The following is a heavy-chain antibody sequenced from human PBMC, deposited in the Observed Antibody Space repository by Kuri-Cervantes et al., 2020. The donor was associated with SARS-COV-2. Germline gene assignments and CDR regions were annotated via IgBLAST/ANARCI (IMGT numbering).Heavy chain of an antibody. Sequence: GGSLRLSCAASGFTVSSNYMSWVRQAPGKGLEWVSVIYSGGSTYYADSVKGRFTISRDNSKNTLYLQMNSLRAEDTAVYYCAKRGLVNYYGMDVWGQGTTVTVSS. CDR3: AKRGLVNYYGMDV. J-gene: IGHJ6*02. CDR2: IYSGGST. V-gene: IGHV3-53*01. D-gene: IGHD6-19*01. CDR1: GFTVSSNY.